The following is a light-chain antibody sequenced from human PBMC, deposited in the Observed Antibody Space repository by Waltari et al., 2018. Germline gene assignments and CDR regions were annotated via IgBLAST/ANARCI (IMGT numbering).Light chain of an antibody. CDR2: KAS. J-gene: IGKJ4*01. CDR1: QSISSW. Sequence: DIQMTLSPSTLSASVGDRVTITCRASQSISSWLAWYQQKPGKAPKLLIYKASSLESGVPSRFSGSGSGTEFTLTISSLQPDDFATYYCQQYNSHSETFGGGTKVEIK. CDR3: QQYNSHSET. V-gene: IGKV1-5*03.